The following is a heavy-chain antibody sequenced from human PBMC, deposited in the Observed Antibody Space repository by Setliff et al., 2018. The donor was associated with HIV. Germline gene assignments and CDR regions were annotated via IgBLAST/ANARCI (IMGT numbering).Heavy chain of an antibody. D-gene: IGHD3-16*01. CDR1: GGSISSSNYY. J-gene: IGHJ4*02. V-gene: IGHV3-7*01. CDR3: AAVPWGHSSLIIDH. CDR2: INQDGSEK. Sequence: ETLSLTCTVSGGSISSSNYYWGWVRQAPGKGLEWVANINQDGSEKNYVDSVKGRFTISRDNAKNSVYLQMHSLRVEDTAVYYCAAVPWGHSSLIIDHWGQGTPVTVSS.